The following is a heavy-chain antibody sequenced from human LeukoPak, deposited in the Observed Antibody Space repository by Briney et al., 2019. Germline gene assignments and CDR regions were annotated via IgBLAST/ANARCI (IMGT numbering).Heavy chain of an antibody. Sequence: PSETLSLTCAVSGGSISSSYWWSWVRQPPGKGLEWIGEIYHSGSTNYNPSLKSRVTISVDKSKNQFSLKLSSVTAADTAVYHCARKGYSSGYWFDPWGQGILVTVSS. J-gene: IGHJ5*02. CDR1: GGSISSSYW. CDR3: ARKGYSSGYWFDP. V-gene: IGHV4-4*02. CDR2: IYHSGST. D-gene: IGHD6-25*01.